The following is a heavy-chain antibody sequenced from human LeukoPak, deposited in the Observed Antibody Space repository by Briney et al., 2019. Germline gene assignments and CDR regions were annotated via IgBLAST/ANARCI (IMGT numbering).Heavy chain of an antibody. CDR1: GFTFSSNW. D-gene: IGHD3-16*01. CDR2: IKQDGSQK. J-gene: IGHJ6*03. CDR3: ARDSDVAYYYYYYMDV. Sequence: GGSLRLSCAGSGFTFSSNWMSWVRQAPGKGLEWVANIKQDGSQKYYVDSVKGRFTISRDNAEKSLYLQMNSLRAEDTAVYYCARDSDVAYYYYYYMDVWGKGTTVTVSS. V-gene: IGHV3-7*01.